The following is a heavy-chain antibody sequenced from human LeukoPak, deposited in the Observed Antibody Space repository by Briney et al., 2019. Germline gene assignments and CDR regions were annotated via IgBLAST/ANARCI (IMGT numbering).Heavy chain of an antibody. CDR2: IYSDGRT. Sequence: GGSLRLSCAASGFTVSTNYMSWVRQAPGKGLEWVSVIYSDGRTYYADSVKGRFTISRDNSKNTLYLQMNSLRAEDTAVYYCAKKGSRIAAAGPYFDYWGQGTLVTVSS. V-gene: IGHV3-53*01. D-gene: IGHD6-13*01. J-gene: IGHJ4*02. CDR1: GFTVSTNY. CDR3: AKKGSRIAAAGPYFDY.